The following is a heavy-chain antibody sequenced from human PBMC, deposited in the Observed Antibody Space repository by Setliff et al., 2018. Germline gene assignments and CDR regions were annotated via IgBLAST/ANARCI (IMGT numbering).Heavy chain of an antibody. V-gene: IGHV3-48*04. CDR3: ARDYLRSNYDFWSGPPNWFDP. CDR2: ISWNSGSI. J-gene: IGHJ5*02. CDR1: GFTFSSYS. Sequence: PGGSLRLSCAASGFTFSSYSMNWVRPAPGKGLEWVSGISWNSGSIGYADSVKGRFTISRDNAKNSLYLQMNSLRAGDTAVYYCARDYLRSNYDFWSGPPNWFDPWGQGTLVTVSS. D-gene: IGHD3-3*01.